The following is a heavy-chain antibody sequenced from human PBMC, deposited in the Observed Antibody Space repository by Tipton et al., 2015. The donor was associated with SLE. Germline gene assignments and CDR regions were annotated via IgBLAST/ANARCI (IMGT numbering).Heavy chain of an antibody. V-gene: IGHV4-59*08. Sequence: TLSLTCTVSGASINSHYLSWLRQPPGKGLEYIGYIYYSGGTNHNPSLNNRVTMSEDTSNNHFSLKLSSVTAADTAVYYCARHNINYGRNWFDPWGQGTLVTVSS. CDR3: ARHNINYGRNWFDP. D-gene: IGHD3-16*01. CDR2: IYYSGGT. J-gene: IGHJ5*02. CDR1: GASINSHY.